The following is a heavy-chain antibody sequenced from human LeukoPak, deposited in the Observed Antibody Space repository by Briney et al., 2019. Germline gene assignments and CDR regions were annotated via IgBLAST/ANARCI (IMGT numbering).Heavy chain of an antibody. J-gene: IGHJ4*02. CDR3: ARAGGGVFDY. CDR2: IKQDGSEK. V-gene: IGHV3-7*03. Sequence: GGSPRLSCVDSRCTFSSYWMSWVRQAPGKGLEWVANIKQDGSEKYYVDSVKGRSTISRDNAKNSLYLQMNSLRAEDTAVYYCARAGGGVFDYWGQGTLVTVSS. CDR1: RCTFSSYW. D-gene: IGHD3-16*01.